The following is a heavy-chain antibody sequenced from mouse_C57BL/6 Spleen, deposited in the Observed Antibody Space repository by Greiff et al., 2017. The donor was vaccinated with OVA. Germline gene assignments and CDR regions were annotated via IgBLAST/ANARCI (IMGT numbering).Heavy chain of an antibody. Sequence: ESGPGLVKPSQSLYLTCSVTGYSITSGYFWNWIRQLPGSLVECMSFISYDGSNNYNQSLKNRISITRDTSKKQLLLKWNSVANEAAATYYCARGTDAYGGGFGYWGQGTLVTVSA. CDR2: ISYDGSN. CDR1: GYSITSGYF. CDR3: ARGTDAYGGGFGY. J-gene: IGHJ3*01. V-gene: IGHV3-6*01. D-gene: IGHD1-2*01.